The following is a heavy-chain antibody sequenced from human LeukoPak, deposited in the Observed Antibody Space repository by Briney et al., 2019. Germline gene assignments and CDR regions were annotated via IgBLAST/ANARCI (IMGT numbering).Heavy chain of an antibody. CDR2: ISSSSSTI. CDR1: GFTFSSYS. D-gene: IGHD5-18*01. J-gene: IGHJ4*02. CDR3: ARVADSYGSTLYYFDY. Sequence: PGGSLRLSCAAPGFTFSSYSMNWVRQAPGKGLEWVSYISSSSSTIYYADSVKGRFTISRDNAKNSLYLQMNSLRAEDTAVYYCARVADSYGSTLYYFDYWGQGTLVTVSS. V-gene: IGHV3-48*01.